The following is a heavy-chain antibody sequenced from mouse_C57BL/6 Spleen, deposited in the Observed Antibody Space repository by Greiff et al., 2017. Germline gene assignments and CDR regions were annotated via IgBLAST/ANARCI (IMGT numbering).Heavy chain of an antibody. J-gene: IGHJ3*01. D-gene: IGHD3-2*02. CDR2: IDPSDSET. CDR1: GYTFTSYW. Sequence: QVQLQQPGAELVRPGSSVKLSCKASGYTFTSYWMHWVKQRPIQGLEWIGNIDPSDSETHYNQKFKDKATLTVDKSSSTAYMQLSSLTSEDSAVYYCARASGSSVLAYWGQGTLVTVSA. V-gene: IGHV1-52*01. CDR3: ARASGSSVLAY.